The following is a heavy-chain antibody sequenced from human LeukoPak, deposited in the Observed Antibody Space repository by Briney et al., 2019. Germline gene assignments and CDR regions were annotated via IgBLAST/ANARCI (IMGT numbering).Heavy chain of an antibody. D-gene: IGHD6-13*01. Sequence: PGGSLRLSCAASGFTFSSYAMHWVRQAPGKGLEWVAVISYDGGNKYYADSVKGRFTISRDNAKNSLYLQMNSLRAEDTAVYYCARWLRGIADEDGVDVWGQGTTVTVSS. CDR1: GFTFSSYA. CDR3: ARWLRGIADEDGVDV. J-gene: IGHJ6*02. V-gene: IGHV3-30-3*01. CDR2: ISYDGGNK.